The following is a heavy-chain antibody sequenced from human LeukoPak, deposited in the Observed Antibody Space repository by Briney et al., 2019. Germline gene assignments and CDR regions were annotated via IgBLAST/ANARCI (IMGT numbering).Heavy chain of an antibody. V-gene: IGHV3-48*01. CDR3: ARDRYDILTGYYPHDY. CDR1: GFTFSSYS. CDR2: ISSRSSTI. J-gene: IGHJ4*02. Sequence: PGGSLRLSCAASGFTFSSYSMNWVRQAPGKGLEWVSYISSRSSTIYYADSLKGRFTISRDNAKNSLYLQMNSLRAEDTAVYYCARDRYDILTGYYPHDYWGQGTLVTVSS. D-gene: IGHD3-9*01.